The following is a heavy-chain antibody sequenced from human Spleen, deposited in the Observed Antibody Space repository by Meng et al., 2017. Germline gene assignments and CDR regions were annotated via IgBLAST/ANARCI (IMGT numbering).Heavy chain of an antibody. D-gene: IGHD5-12*01. J-gene: IGHJ4*02. CDR1: GGSISSKNW. V-gene: IGHV4-4*02. CDR3: ASSWLRPYFDY. CDR2: IYHSGST. Sequence: QVPLEEAGRGLVKPSGSLSLTCVVSGGSISSKNWWSWARQPSGKGLEWIGEIYHSGSTNYNPSLKSRVTISVDKSKNQFSLKLSSVTAADTAVYYCASSWLRPYFDYWGQGTLVTVSS.